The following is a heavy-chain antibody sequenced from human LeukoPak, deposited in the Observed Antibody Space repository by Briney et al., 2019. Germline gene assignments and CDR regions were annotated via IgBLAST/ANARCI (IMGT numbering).Heavy chain of an antibody. Sequence: SETLSLTCAVSGYSISSGYYWGWIRQPPGKGLEWIGSIYHSGSTYYNPSLKSRVTISVDTSKNQFSLKLSSVTAADTAVYYCARDSAYSSSFDYWGQGTLVTVSS. CDR1: GYSISSGYY. J-gene: IGHJ4*02. V-gene: IGHV4-38-2*02. CDR3: ARDSAYSSSFDY. CDR2: IYHSGST. D-gene: IGHD6-6*01.